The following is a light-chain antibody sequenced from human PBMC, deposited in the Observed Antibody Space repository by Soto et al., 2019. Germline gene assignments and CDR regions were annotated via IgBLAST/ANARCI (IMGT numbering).Light chain of an antibody. J-gene: IGKJ1*01. CDR2: DAS. CDR1: QSVSSC. Sequence: EIVLTQSPATLSLSPGERATLSCRASQSVSSCLAWYQQKPGQAPRLLIYDASNRATGIPARFSGSGSGTDFTLTISSLEPEDFAAYYCQQANSFPLSFGQGTKVDIK. CDR3: QQANSFPLS. V-gene: IGKV3-11*01.